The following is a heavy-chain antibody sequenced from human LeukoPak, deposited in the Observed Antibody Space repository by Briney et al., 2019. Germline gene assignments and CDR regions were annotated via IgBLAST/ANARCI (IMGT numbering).Heavy chain of an antibody. D-gene: IGHD1-26*01. J-gene: IGHJ5*02. Sequence: PGGSLRLSCAASGFTFSSYAMSWVRQAPGKGLEWVSAISGSGGSTYYADSVKGRFTISRDNSKNTLYLQMNSLRAEDTAVYYCAKGQKGARPIALWFDPWGQGTLVTVSS. CDR2: ISGSGGST. V-gene: IGHV3-23*01. CDR1: GFTFSSYA. CDR3: AKGQKGARPIALWFDP.